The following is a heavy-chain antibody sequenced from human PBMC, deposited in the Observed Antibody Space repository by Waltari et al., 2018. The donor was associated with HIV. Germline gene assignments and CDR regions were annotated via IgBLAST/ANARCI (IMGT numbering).Heavy chain of an antibody. CDR3: ARDPSYGFGENDY. V-gene: IGHV1-2*02. CDR2: KNPKTGDT. Sequence: QVQPAASGAEVQKPGASLKVSCKASGYAFTGFYIPRVRQAPGQGLAWGGWKNPKTGDTNFAQKFQGRVTMTRDTSISTAYMELSRLTSDDTAVYYCARDPSYGFGENDYWGQGTLFTVSS. CDR1: GYAFTGFY. D-gene: IGHD3-10*01. J-gene: IGHJ4*02.